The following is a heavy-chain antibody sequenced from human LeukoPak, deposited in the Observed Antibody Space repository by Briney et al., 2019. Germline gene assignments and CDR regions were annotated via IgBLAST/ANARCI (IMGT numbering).Heavy chain of an antibody. CDR1: GFSMISYY. J-gene: IGHJ4*02. V-gene: IGHV4-4*09. CDR2: ISTSGTT. Sequence: PSETLSLTCAVSGFSMISYYWSWIRQPPGKGLGWIGYISTSGTTNYNPSLKSRVTMSVDTSRNYFSLKLSSKTAADTAFYYCARHNYDYPDYWGQGTLVTVSS. CDR3: ARHNYDYPDY. D-gene: IGHD3-16*01.